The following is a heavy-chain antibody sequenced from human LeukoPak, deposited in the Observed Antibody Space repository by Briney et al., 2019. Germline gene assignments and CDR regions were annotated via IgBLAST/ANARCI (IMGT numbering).Heavy chain of an antibody. CDR2: ISISGSTR. D-gene: IGHD3-9*01. CDR1: GFTFSSYE. J-gene: IGHJ4*02. Sequence: GSLRLSCAASGFTFSSYEMNWVRQAPGKGLEWVSYISISGSTRYYADSVKGRFTISRDGAKNSLYVQMNSLRVEDTAVYYCAREGRTLTGYPFDYWGQGTLVTVSS. CDR3: AREGRTLTGYPFDY. V-gene: IGHV3-48*03.